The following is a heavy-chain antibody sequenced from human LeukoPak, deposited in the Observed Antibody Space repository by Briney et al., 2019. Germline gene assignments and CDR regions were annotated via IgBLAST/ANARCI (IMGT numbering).Heavy chain of an antibody. CDR1: GFTFSSYA. V-gene: IGHV3-30-3*01. D-gene: IGHD2-2*01. J-gene: IGHJ4*02. CDR2: ISYDGSNK. CDR3: ARDQYCSSTSCLPVY. Sequence: GRSLRLSCAASGFTFSSYAMHWVRQAPGKGLEWVAVISYDGSNKYYADSVKGRFTISRDNSKNTLYLQMNSLRAEDTAVYYCARDQYCSSTSCLPVYWGRGTLVTVSS.